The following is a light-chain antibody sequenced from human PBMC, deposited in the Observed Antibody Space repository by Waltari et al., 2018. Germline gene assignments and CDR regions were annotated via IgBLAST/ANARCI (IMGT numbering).Light chain of an antibody. V-gene: IGKV1-5*03. CDR2: KAS. J-gene: IGKJ4*01. Sequence: DIQMTQSPSTLSASVGDRFPITCRASQSISNWLAWYQQKQGKAPKLLIYKASTLESGVPSRFSGSGSGTEFTLTISSLQPDDFATYYCQQYNSYSLLTFGGGTKVEIK. CDR1: QSISNW. CDR3: QQYNSYSLLT.